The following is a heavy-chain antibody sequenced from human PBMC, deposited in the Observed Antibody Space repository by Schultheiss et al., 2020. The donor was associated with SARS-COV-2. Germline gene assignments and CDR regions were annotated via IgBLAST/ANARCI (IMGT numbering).Heavy chain of an antibody. Sequence: GGSLRLSCAASGFTFSSYSMNWVRQAPGKGLEWVSYISSSSSTIYYADSVKGRFTISRDNAKNSLYLQMNSLRDEDTAVYYCARDLPRITIFATSYYGMDVWGQGTTVTVSS. CDR3: ARDLPRITIFATSYYGMDV. CDR1: GFTFSSYS. D-gene: IGHD3-3*01. J-gene: IGHJ6*02. CDR2: ISSSSSTI. V-gene: IGHV3-48*02.